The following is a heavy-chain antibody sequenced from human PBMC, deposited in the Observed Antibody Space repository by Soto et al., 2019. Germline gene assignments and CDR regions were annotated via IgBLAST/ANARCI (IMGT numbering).Heavy chain of an antibody. V-gene: IGHV3-23*01. Sequence: EVQLLESGGGLVQPGGSLRLSCAASGFTFSSYAMSWVRQAPGKGLEWVSAISGSGGSTYYADSVMGRFTLSRDNSKNALYIEMNSLRAEDTAVYYCAKDVTFKDYSNYPELYFDYWVQGTLVTVFS. J-gene: IGHJ4*02. CDR2: ISGSGGST. CDR1: GFTFSSYA. D-gene: IGHD4-4*01. CDR3: AKDVTFKDYSNYPELYFDY.